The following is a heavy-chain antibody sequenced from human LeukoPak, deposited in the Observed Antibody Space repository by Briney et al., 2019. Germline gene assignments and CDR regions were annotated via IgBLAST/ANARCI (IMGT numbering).Heavy chain of an antibody. CDR2: INHSGST. CDR1: GGSFSGYY. D-gene: IGHD1-7*01. CDR3: ARAVELQGRAFDI. Sequence: PSETLSLTCAVYGGSFSGYYWSWIRQPPGKGLEWIGEINHSGSTNYNPSLKSRVAMSVDTSKNHFSLKLSSVTAADAAIYYCARAVELQGRAFDIWGQGTMVTVSS. J-gene: IGHJ3*02. V-gene: IGHV4-34*01.